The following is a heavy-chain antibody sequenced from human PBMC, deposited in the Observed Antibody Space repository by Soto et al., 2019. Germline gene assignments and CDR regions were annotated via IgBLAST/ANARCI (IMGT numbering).Heavy chain of an antibody. CDR2: MSYSGST. CDR3: ARHRVPSVYDPIPGCFDS. CDR1: GGSLSSSSSY. V-gene: IGHV4-39*01. J-gene: IGHJ4*02. D-gene: IGHD5-12*01. Sequence: QLQLQESGPGLVKPSETLSLTCTVSGGSLSSSSSYWGWIRQPPGKGLEWIGSMSYSGSTYHNPCLKSRVTVSVDTSQSRFSLKLTSVTAADTAVYYCARHRVPSVYDPIPGCFDSWGQGILVTASS.